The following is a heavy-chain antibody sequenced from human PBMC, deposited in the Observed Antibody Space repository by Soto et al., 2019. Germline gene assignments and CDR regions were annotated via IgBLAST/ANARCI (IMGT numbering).Heavy chain of an antibody. D-gene: IGHD3-3*01. J-gene: IGHJ4*02. CDR3: AREGPSNGYYRTMYFDY. Sequence: SETLSLTCTFSGTSISSYYWSLIRQPPGKGLEWIGYIYYSGSTNYNPSLKSRVTISVDTSKNQSSLKLSSVTAADTAVYYCAREGPSNGYYRTMYFDYWGQGTLVTVS. CDR2: IYYSGST. V-gene: IGHV4-59*01. CDR1: GTSISSYY.